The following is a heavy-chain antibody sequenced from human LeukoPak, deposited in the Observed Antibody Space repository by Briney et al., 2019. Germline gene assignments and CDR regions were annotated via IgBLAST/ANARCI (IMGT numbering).Heavy chain of an antibody. J-gene: IGHJ3*02. CDR2: ISGSGVST. CDR1: GFTFSSYT. D-gene: IGHD3/OR15-3a*01. Sequence: GGSLRLSCAASGFTFSSYTMSCVRQAPGKGLEWVSYISGSGVSTYYADYVKGRFTLSRDNSKNTLYLQINGLRAEDTAVYYCAKQWRGTGDAFDIWGQGTMVTVSS. CDR3: AKQWRGTGDAFDI. V-gene: IGHV3-23*01.